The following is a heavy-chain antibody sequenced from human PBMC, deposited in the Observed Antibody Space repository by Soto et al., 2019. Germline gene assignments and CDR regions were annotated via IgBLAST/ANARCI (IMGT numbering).Heavy chain of an antibody. CDR1: GGSTARGYW. Sequence: SESLSLTCAVSGGSTARGYWGCWVRQPPGKGLEGIGEIYHSRSTNYNPSIKRRVTLSVDQPTQQFSLKLSSVTAEDTAVYYCAREKPDGGSIDYWGQGTLVTVSS. J-gene: IGHJ4*02. CDR3: AREKPDGGSIDY. D-gene: IGHD2-15*01. CDR2: IYHSRST. V-gene: IGHV4-4*02.